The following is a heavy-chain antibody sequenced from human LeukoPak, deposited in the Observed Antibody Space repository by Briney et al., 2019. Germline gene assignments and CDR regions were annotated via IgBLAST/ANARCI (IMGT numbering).Heavy chain of an antibody. D-gene: IGHD3-10*01. CDR2: ISSSSSYI. CDR1: GFTFSSYS. J-gene: IGHJ4*02. CDR3: AREGITMVQGVDY. Sequence: GGSLRLSCAASGFTFSSYSMNWVRQAPGKGLEWVSSISSSSSYIYYADSVKGRFTISRDNAKNSLYLQMNSLRAEDTAVYYCAREGITMVQGVDYWGQGTLVTVSS. V-gene: IGHV3-21*01.